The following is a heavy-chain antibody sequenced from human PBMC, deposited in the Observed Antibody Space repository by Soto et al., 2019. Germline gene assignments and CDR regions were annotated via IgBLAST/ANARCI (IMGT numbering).Heavy chain of an antibody. CDR1: GGSISSVGDY. CDR3: AREGAYDSSGYPYYFDY. V-gene: IGHV4-31*03. J-gene: IGHJ4*02. Sequence: QVQLQESGPGLVKHSQTLSLTCTVSGGSISSVGDYWSWIRQHPGKGLEWIGYIYYSGSTYYNPSLKSRVTISVDTSKNQFSLKLSSVTAADTAVYYCAREGAYDSSGYPYYFDYWGQGTLVTVSS. CDR2: IYYSGST. D-gene: IGHD3-22*01.